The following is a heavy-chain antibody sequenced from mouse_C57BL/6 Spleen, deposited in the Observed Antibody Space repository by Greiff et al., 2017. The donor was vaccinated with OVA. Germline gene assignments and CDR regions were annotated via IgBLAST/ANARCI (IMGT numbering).Heavy chain of an antibody. V-gene: IGHV1-80*01. CDR1: GYAFSSYW. Sequence: VKLMESGAELVKPGASVKISCKASGYAFSSYWMNWVKQRPGKGLEWIGQIYPGDGDTNYNGKFKGKATLTADKSSSTAYMQLSSLTSEDSAVYFCASDYDYFFAYWGQGTLVTVSA. J-gene: IGHJ3*01. D-gene: IGHD2-4*01. CDR3: ASDYDYFFAY. CDR2: IYPGDGDT.